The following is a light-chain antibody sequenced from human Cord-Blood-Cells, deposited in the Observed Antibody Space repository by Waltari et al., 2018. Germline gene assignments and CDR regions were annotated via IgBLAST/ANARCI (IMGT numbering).Light chain of an antibody. V-gene: IGKV3-11*01. Sequence: EIVLTQSPATLSLSPGERATLSSRASQCVSSYLAWYQQKPGQAPRLLIDDASNRATGIPARFSGSGSGTDFTLTISSLGPEDFAVYYCQQRSNWPPGGTFGQGTKVEIK. CDR2: DAS. CDR3: QQRSNWPPGGT. J-gene: IGKJ1*01. CDR1: QCVSSY.